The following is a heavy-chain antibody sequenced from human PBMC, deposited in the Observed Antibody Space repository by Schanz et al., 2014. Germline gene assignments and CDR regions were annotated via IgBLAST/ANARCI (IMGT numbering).Heavy chain of an antibody. CDR2: IWYDGSNK. D-gene: IGHD6-19*01. CDR1: GFTFSSYG. Sequence: QVQLVESGGGVVQPGRSLRLSCAASGFTFSSYGMHWVRQAPGKGLEWVAIIWYDGSNKYYADSVKGRFTISRDNPKKTLYLQMNSLRAEDTAVYYCARDHQWLARYYMDVWGKGTTVTVS. V-gene: IGHV3-33*01. CDR3: ARDHQWLARYYMDV. J-gene: IGHJ6*03.